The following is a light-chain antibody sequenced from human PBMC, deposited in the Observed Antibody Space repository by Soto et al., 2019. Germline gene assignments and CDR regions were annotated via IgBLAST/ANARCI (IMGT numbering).Light chain of an antibody. Sequence: EIVLTQSPATLSLSPGERATLSCRASQIVSGKYLAWYHQRPGQAPRLLIYDTSKRATGIPARFSGSGSGTDFTLTISSLEPEDFAIYYCQQRLSWPPITFGQGTRLEIK. CDR2: DTS. J-gene: IGKJ5*01. CDR3: QQRLSWPPIT. CDR1: QIVSGKY. V-gene: IGKV3-11*01.